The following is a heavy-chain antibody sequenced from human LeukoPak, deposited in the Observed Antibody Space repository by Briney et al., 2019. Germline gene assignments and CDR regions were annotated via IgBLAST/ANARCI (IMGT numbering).Heavy chain of an antibody. CDR3: AKGGYCGGTGCYFYYMDV. CDR1: GFTFSSYA. V-gene: IGHV3-23*01. D-gene: IGHD2-2*01. Sequence: PGGSLRLSRAASGFTFSSYAMSWVRQAPGKGLEWVSGISGRGGSTYSADYLKGRFTISRDNSKNTLYLQMNNLRAEDTAEYYCAKGGYCGGTGCYFYYMDVWGKGTTVTVSS. J-gene: IGHJ6*03. CDR2: ISGRGGST.